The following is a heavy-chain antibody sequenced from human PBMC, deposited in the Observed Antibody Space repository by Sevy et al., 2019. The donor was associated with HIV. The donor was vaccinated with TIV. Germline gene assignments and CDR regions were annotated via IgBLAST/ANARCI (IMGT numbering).Heavy chain of an antibody. J-gene: IGHJ4*02. CDR3: ARELHQRVGATGPDY. CDR1: GFIFSSYS. CDR2: ISSSSSYI. D-gene: IGHD1-26*01. Sequence: GGSLRLSCAASGFIFSSYSMNWVRQAPGKGLEWVSSISSSSSYIYYADSVKGRLTISRDNTKNSLYLQMNSLRAEDTAVYYCARELHQRVGATGPDYWGQGTLVTVSS. V-gene: IGHV3-21*01.